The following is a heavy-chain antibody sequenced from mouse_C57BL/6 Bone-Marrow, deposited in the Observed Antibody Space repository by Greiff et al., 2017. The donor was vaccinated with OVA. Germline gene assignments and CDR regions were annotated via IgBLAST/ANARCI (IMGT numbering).Heavy chain of an antibody. CDR3: ARAGGTLMDY. CDR2: IDPSDSYT. D-gene: IGHD4-1*01. J-gene: IGHJ4*01. Sequence: QVQLQQPGAELVRPGTSVKLSCKASGYTFTSYWMHWVKQRPGQGLEWIGVIDPSDSYTNYNQKFKGKATLTVDTSSSTAYMQLSSLTSEDSAVYYCARAGGTLMDYWGQGTSVTVSS. V-gene: IGHV1-59*01. CDR1: GYTFTSYW.